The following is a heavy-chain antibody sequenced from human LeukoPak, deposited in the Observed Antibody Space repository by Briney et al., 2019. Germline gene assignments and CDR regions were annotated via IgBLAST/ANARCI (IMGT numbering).Heavy chain of an antibody. CDR3: AKDYRYSNTWYRGVDV. CDR1: GFTFGNYA. Sequence: GGSLRLSCAASGFTFGNYAMNWVRQAPGKGLEWVSVIGGSDGTTYYADSVKGRFTISRDNSKNTLYLQMNSLRAEDTAVYYCAKDYRYSNTWYRGVDVWGQGTTATVSS. V-gene: IGHV3-23*01. J-gene: IGHJ6*02. D-gene: IGHD3-16*02. CDR2: IGGSDGTT.